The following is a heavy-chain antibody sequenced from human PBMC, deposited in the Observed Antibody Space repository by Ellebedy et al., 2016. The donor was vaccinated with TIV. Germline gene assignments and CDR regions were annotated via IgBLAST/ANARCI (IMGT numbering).Heavy chain of an antibody. D-gene: IGHD3-10*01. CDR3: ARDASGSYYAEFGWFDP. V-gene: IGHV3-21*01. CDR1: GFTFKSYT. J-gene: IGHJ5*02. CDR2: ISPGSTYI. Sequence: GESLKISXAASGFTFKSYTMNWVRQAPGKGLEWVSSISPGSTYIYYADSVKGRFTISRDNAKNSVYLQMNSLRAEDTAVYYCARDASGSYYAEFGWFDPWGQGTLVTVSS.